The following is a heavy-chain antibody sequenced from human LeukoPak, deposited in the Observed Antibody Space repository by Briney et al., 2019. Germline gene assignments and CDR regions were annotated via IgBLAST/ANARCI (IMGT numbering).Heavy chain of an antibody. V-gene: IGHV3-7*01. CDR2: IKQDGSEK. Sequence: GGSLRLSCAASGFTFSSYGMHWVRQAPGKGLEWVANIKQDGSEKYYVDSVKGRFTISRDNAKNSLYLQMNSLRAEDTAVYYCASSYYYYMDVWGKGTTVTVSS. CDR1: GFTFSSYG. J-gene: IGHJ6*03. CDR3: ASSYYYYMDV.